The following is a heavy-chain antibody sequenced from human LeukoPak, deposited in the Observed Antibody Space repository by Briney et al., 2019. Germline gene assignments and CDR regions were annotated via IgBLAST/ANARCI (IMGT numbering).Heavy chain of an antibody. CDR3: ARDLSRVAVADLYYFDY. CDR2: INWNGGST. CDR1: GFTFSSYA. D-gene: IGHD6-19*01. J-gene: IGHJ4*02. Sequence: GGSLRLSCAASGFTFSSYAMSWVRQAPGKGLEWVSGINWNGGSTGYADSVKGRFTISRDNAKNSLYLQMNSLRAEDTALYYCARDLSRVAVADLYYFDYWGQGTLVTVSS. V-gene: IGHV3-20*04.